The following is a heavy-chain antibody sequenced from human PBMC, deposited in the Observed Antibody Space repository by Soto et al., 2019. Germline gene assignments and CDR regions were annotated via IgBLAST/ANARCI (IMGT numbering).Heavy chain of an antibody. Sequence: ASVKVSCKASGYTFTIYGISWVRQAPGQGLEWMGWISAYNGNTNYAQKLQGRVTMTTDTSASTAYMELRSLRSDDTAVYYCARERSMVRGVVDYFDYWGQGTLVTVAS. CDR2: ISAYNGNT. CDR3: ARERSMVRGVVDYFDY. CDR1: GYTFTIYG. V-gene: IGHV1-18*01. D-gene: IGHD3-10*01. J-gene: IGHJ4*02.